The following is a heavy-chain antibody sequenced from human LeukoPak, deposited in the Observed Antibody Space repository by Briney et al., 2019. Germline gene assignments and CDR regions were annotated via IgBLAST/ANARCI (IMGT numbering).Heavy chain of an antibody. CDR1: GGSISSSSYY. CDR3: AREASGYSYGLDAFDI. CDR2: ISSSGSSI. V-gene: IGHV3-11*04. D-gene: IGHD5-18*01. J-gene: IGHJ3*02. Sequence: LSLTCTVSGGSISSSSYYWGWIRQPPGKGLEWVSYISSSGSSIYYADSVKGRFTISRDNAKNSLYLQMNSLRAEDTAVYYCAREASGYSYGLDAFDIWGQGTMVTVSS.